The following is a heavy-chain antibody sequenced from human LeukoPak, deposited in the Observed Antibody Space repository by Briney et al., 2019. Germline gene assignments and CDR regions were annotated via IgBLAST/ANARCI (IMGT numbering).Heavy chain of an antibody. V-gene: IGHV3-66*03. CDR3: AKDFSSSWYEATCFDY. CDR1: GFTVSRNY. D-gene: IGHD6-13*01. Sequence: GGSLRLSCAASGFTVSRNYMGWVRQAPGKGLEWVSVLYSNGNIHYTDSVKGRFTISRDNSKNTLYLQMNSLRAEDTAVYYCAKDFSSSWYEATCFDYWGQGTLVTVSS. J-gene: IGHJ4*02. CDR2: LYSNGNI.